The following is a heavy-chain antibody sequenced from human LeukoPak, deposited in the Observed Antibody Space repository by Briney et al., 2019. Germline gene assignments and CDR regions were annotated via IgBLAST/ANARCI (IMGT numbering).Heavy chain of an antibody. Sequence: PGGSLRLSCAASGFTFSSYAMSWVRQAPGKGLGWVSSIGGSGGSTYYADSVKGRSTISRDTSKNTLYLQMNSLRAEDTAVYYCAKYRGFGDSYDSWGQGTLVTVSS. V-gene: IGHV3-23*01. D-gene: IGHD3-10*01. CDR3: AKYRGFGDSYDS. CDR1: GFTFSSYA. J-gene: IGHJ4*02. CDR2: IGGSGGST.